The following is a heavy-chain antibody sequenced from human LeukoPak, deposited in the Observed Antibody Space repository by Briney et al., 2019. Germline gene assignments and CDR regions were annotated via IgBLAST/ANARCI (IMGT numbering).Heavy chain of an antibody. CDR1: GFTFTSYA. D-gene: IGHD3-22*01. V-gene: IGHV3-23*01. CDR3: TKGSSGSRPYYFDY. J-gene: IGHJ4*02. Sequence: GGSLRLSRAASGFTFTSYAMSWVRQAPGKGLDWVSAISDSGGSTYYADSVKGRFTISRDNSKNTLYLQMDSLTAEDTAVYYCTKGSSGSRPYYFDYWGQGTLVTVSS. CDR2: ISDSGGST.